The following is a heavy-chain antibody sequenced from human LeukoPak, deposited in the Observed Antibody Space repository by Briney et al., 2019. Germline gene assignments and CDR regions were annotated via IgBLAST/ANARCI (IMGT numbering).Heavy chain of an antibody. D-gene: IGHD3-10*02. Sequence: GGSLRLSCAASGFTFSTYGMHWVRQAPGEGLEWVAVISHDGSHKYYGDSVKGRFTISRDNAKNSLYLQMNSLRAEDTAVYYCARDVLGPSDFWGQGTLVTVSS. J-gene: IGHJ4*02. CDR3: ARDVLGPSDF. V-gene: IGHV3-30-3*01. CDR2: ISHDGSHK. CDR1: GFTFSTYG.